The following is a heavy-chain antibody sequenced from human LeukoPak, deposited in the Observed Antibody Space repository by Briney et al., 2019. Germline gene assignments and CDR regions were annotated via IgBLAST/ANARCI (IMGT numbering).Heavy chain of an antibody. V-gene: IGHV3-53*01. CDR1: GFIVSNSY. Sequence: PGGSLRLSCAASGFIVSNSYMSWVRQAPGRGLEWVSVIYSSGGTFYSESVKGRFTISRDYSKNTLYLQMNSLRADDTAVYYCAKDSNGPAFWGQGTLVTVSP. CDR2: IYSSGGT. CDR3: AKDSNGPAF. J-gene: IGHJ4*02. D-gene: IGHD6-19*01.